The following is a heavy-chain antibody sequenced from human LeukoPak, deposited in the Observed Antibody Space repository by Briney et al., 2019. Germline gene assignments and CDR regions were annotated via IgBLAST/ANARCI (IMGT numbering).Heavy chain of an antibody. D-gene: IGHD3-16*02. V-gene: IGHV4-34*01. J-gene: IGHJ3*02. CDR3: ARDRDYVWGSYRYHAFDI. Sequence: PSETLSLTCAVYGGSFSGYYWSWIRQPPGKGLEWIGEINHSGSTNYNPSLKSRVTISVDTSKNQFSLKLSSVTAADTAVYYCARDRDYVWGSYRYHAFDIWGQGTMVTVSS. CDR2: INHSGST. CDR1: GGSFSGYY.